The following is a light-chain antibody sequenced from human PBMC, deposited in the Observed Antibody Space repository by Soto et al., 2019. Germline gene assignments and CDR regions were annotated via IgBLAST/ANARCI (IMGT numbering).Light chain of an antibody. J-gene: IGKJ5*01. Sequence: ALQLTQSPSSLSASVGDRVTITCRASQGISSALAWYQQKPGKAPKLLIYDASSLESGVPSRFSGSGSGTDFTLTISSLQPEDFATYYCQQFNNYPRITFGQGTRLEIK. CDR3: QQFNNYPRIT. V-gene: IGKV1D-13*01. CDR2: DAS. CDR1: QGISSA.